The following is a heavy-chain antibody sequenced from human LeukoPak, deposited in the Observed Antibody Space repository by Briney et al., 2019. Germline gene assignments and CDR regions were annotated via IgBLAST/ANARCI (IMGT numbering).Heavy chain of an antibody. D-gene: IGHD3-3*01. J-gene: IGHJ4*02. Sequence: GGSLRLSCAASGFTFSGYAMSWVRQAPGKGLEWVSAISGSGGSTYYADSVKGRFTISRDNSKSTLYLQMNSLRAEDTAVYYCAKDYYDFWSGSSGAFDYWGQGTLVTVSS. CDR2: ISGSGGST. CDR3: AKDYYDFWSGSSGAFDY. V-gene: IGHV3-23*01. CDR1: GFTFSGYA.